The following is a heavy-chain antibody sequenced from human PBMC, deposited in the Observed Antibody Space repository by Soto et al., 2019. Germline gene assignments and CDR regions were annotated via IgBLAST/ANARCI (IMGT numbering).Heavy chain of an antibody. J-gene: IGHJ4*02. CDR1: GFTFSSYS. D-gene: IGHD3-3*01. Sequence: GGSLRLSCAASGFTFSSYSMNWVRQAPGKGLEWVSSISSSSSYVYYADSVKGRFTISRDNAKNSLYLQMNSLRAEDTAVYYCASSPYDFWSGYSTGSYWGQGTLVTVSS. CDR3: ASSPYDFWSGYSTGSY. V-gene: IGHV3-21*01. CDR2: ISSSSSYV.